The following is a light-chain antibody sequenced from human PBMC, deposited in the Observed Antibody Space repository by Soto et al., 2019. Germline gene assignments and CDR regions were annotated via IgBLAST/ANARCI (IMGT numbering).Light chain of an antibody. CDR1: SSDVGSYNL. V-gene: IGLV2-23*02. CDR2: EVS. J-gene: IGLJ1*01. CDR3: CSYAGSSTDV. Sequence: QSVLTQPASVSGSPGQSITISCTGTSSDVGSYNLVSWYQQHPGKAPKLMIYEVSKRPSGVSNRFSGSKSGNTASLTISGLQAEDEADYYCCSYAGSSTDVFGTGTKLTV.